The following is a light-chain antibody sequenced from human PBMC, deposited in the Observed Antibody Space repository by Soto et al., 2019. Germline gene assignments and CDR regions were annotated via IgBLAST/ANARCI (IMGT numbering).Light chain of an antibody. Sequence: DIQMTQSPSTLSASVGDRVTITCRASQSISSWLAWYQQKPGKAPKLLIYKASTLESGVPSMFSGSGSGTEFTLTISSLQPDDFATYFCQQHNTYWTFGQGTKVDIK. CDR1: QSISSW. CDR3: QQHNTYWT. J-gene: IGKJ1*01. CDR2: KAS. V-gene: IGKV1-5*03.